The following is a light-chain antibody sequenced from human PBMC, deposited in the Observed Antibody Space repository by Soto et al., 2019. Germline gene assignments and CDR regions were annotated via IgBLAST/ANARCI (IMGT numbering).Light chain of an antibody. CDR1: QGINRK. CDR2: GAS. V-gene: IGKV3-20*01. J-gene: IGKJ5*01. CDR3: QQYGSSPPSST. Sequence: IVMTQSPATLSVSPGERVTFSCRASQGINRKLAWYQQKPGQAPRLLIYGASNRATDIPDRFSGRGSGTDFTLTISRLEPEDFAVYYCQQYGSSPPSSTFGQGTRLEIK.